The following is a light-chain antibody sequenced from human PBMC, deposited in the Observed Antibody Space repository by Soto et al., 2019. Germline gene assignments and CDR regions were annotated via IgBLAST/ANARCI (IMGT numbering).Light chain of an antibody. Sequence: QSALTQPASVSGSPGQSITISCTGTSSDIGGYKYVSWYQQHPGKAPKLMIYDVSNRPSGVSNRFSGSKSGNTASLTISGLQAEDEADYYCTSYTSSSTLLYVFGTGTNVTVL. V-gene: IGLV2-14*03. CDR3: TSYTSSSTLLYV. CDR1: SSDIGGYKY. J-gene: IGLJ1*01. CDR2: DVS.